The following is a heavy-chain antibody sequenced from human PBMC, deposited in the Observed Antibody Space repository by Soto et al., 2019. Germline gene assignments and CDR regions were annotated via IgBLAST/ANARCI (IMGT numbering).Heavy chain of an antibody. J-gene: IGHJ4*02. D-gene: IGHD2-15*01. CDR3: AREPVVVAAKTDY. CDR2: INHSGST. V-gene: IGHV4-34*01. Sequence: PSETLSLTCAVYGGSFSGYYWSWIRQPPGKGLEWIGEINHSGSTNYNPSLKSRVTISVDTSKNRFSLKLSSVTAADTAVYYCAREPVVVAAKTDYWGQGTLVTVSS. CDR1: GGSFSGYY.